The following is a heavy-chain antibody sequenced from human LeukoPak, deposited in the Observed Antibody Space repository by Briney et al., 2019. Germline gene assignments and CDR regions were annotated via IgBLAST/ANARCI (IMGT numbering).Heavy chain of an antibody. D-gene: IGHD2-2*01. CDR3: ARQYCTSTSCYVVSPQAGFDP. Sequence: GESLKISCKGSGYSFTSYWIGWVRQMPGKGLEWMGIIYPGDSHTRYSPSFQGQVTIPADKSISTAYLQWSSLKASDTAMYYCARQYCTSTSCYVVSPQAGFDPWGQGTLVTVSS. CDR2: IYPGDSHT. J-gene: IGHJ5*02. V-gene: IGHV5-51*01. CDR1: GYSFTSYW.